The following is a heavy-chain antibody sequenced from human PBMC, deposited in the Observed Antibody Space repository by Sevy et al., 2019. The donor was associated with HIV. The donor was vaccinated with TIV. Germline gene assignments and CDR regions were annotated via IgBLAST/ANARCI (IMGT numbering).Heavy chain of an antibody. CDR3: ARDPYGDYYFDY. V-gene: IGHV3-74*01. CDR1: GFTFSSYW. J-gene: IGHJ4*02. CDR2: INSDGSCT. D-gene: IGHD4-17*01. Sequence: GGSLRLSCAASGFTFSSYWMHWVRQAPGKGLVWVSRINSDGSCTSYADSVNGRFTISRDNAKNTLYLQMNSLRAEDTAVYYCARDPYGDYYFDYWGQGTLVTVSS.